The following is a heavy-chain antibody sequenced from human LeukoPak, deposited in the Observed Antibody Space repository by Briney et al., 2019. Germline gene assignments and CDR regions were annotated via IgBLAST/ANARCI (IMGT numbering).Heavy chain of an antibody. CDR2: IYTGGNT. CDR3: AKVKYGSGSYPHFDY. D-gene: IGHD3-10*01. J-gene: IGHJ4*02. V-gene: IGHV3-53*01. CDR1: GFTVSSNY. Sequence: PGGSLRLSCAASGFTVSSNYMSWVRQAPGKGLEWVSVIYTGGNTYYADSVKGRFTISRDNAKNTLYLQMNSLRAEDTAVYYCAKVKYGSGSYPHFDYWGQGTLVTVSS.